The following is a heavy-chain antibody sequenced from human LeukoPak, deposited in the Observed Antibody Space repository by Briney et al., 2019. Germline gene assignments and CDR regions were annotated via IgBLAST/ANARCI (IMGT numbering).Heavy chain of an antibody. J-gene: IGHJ4*02. D-gene: IGHD3-16*01. CDR2: IYYSGST. Sequence: SETLSLTCTVSGGSISSSSYYWGWIRQPPGKGLEWIGSIYYSGSTYYNPSLKSRVTISVDTSKNQFSLKLSSVTAADTAVYYCARDMGGYSSNFDCWGQGTLVTVSS. V-gene: IGHV4-39*07. CDR3: ARDMGGYSSNFDC. CDR1: GGSISSSSYY.